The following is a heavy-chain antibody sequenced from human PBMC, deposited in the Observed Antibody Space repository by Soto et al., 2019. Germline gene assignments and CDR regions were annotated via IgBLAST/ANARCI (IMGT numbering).Heavy chain of an antibody. CDR1: GFTFSSYW. CDR2: IKQDGSEK. Sequence: GGSLRLSCAASGFTFSSYWMSWVRQAPGKGLEWVANIKQDGSEKYYVDSVKGRFTISRDNAKNSLYLQMNSLRAEDTAVYYCARDLWPSSIAARPLFYGMDVWGQGTTVTVSS. V-gene: IGHV3-7*05. D-gene: IGHD6-6*01. CDR3: ARDLWPSSIAARPLFYGMDV. J-gene: IGHJ6*02.